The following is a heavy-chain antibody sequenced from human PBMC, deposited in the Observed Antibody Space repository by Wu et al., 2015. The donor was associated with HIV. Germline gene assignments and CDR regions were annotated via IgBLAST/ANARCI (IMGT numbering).Heavy chain of an antibody. J-gene: IGHJ2*01. V-gene: IGHV4-59*08. Sequence: QVQLQESGPGLVKPSETLSLTCTVSGGSVSGNYWSWIRQPPGKGLAWIGYIYYSGSTNYNSSLKSRVTISVDTSKNQFSLKLSSVTAADTAVYYCARRKYCGGDCSHIYWYFDLWGRGTLVSVSS. CDR3: ARRKYCGGDCSHIYWYFDL. D-gene: IGHD2-21*02. CDR2: IYYSGST. CDR1: GGSVSGNY.